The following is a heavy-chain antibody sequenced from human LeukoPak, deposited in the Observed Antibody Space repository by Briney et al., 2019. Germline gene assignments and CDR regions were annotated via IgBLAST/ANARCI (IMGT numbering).Heavy chain of an antibody. CDR1: GGSISSSSYY. J-gene: IGHJ1*01. CDR3: ARGPVIAIRGIQYFQH. Sequence: SETLSLTCTVSGGSISSSSYYWGWIRQPPGKGLEWIGSIYYSGSTYYNPSLKSRVTISVDTSKNQFSLKLSSVTAADTAVYYCARGPVIAIRGIQYFQHWGQGTLVTVSS. V-gene: IGHV4-39*07. CDR2: IYYSGST. D-gene: IGHD2-21*01.